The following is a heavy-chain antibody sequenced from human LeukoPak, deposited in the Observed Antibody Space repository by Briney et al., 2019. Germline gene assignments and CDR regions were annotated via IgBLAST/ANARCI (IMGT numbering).Heavy chain of an antibody. CDR1: GFTFSRYE. V-gene: IGHV3-48*03. D-gene: IGHD2-15*01. CDR2: ISRSGRYI. Sequence: GGSLRLSCAASGFTFSRYEMKWVRHAGGKGREGVSYISRSGRYILYADCVKGRFTISSHNTKNSLYLQMNSLRAEDTAMYYCARGYCSGGNCYPRDWFDPWGQGTLVTVSS. J-gene: IGHJ5*02. CDR3: ARGYCSGGNCYPRDWFDP.